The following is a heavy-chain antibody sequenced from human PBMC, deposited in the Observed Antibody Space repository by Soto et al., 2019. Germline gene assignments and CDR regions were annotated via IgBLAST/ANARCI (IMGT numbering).Heavy chain of an antibody. CDR2: IYYSGST. CDR3: ARSPLRYYFDY. Sequence: NPSETLSLTCTVSGGSISSYYWSWIRQPPGKGLEWIGYIYYSGSTNYNPSLKSRVTISVDTSKNQFSLKLSSVTAADTAVYYCARSPLRYYFDYWGQGTLVTVSS. CDR1: GGSISSYY. J-gene: IGHJ4*02. V-gene: IGHV4-59*01.